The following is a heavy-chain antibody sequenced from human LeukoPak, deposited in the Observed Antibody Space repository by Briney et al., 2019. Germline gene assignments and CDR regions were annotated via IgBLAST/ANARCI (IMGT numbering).Heavy chain of an antibody. Sequence: SETLTLTCNVSGGSISRTTYYWGWIRQPPGKGLEWIGTIYFTGNTYYTPSLKSRVTISVDTSKNQFSLKLSSVTAADTAVYYCAKHDYPAYYFDFWGQGTLVTVSS. V-gene: IGHV4-39*01. CDR3: AKHDYPAYYFDF. CDR1: GGSISRTTYY. CDR2: IYFTGNT. D-gene: IGHD4-11*01. J-gene: IGHJ4*02.